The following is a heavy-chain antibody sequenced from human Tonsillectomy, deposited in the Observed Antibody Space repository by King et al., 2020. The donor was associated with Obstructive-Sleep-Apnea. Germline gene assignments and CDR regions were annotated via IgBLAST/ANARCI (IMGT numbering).Heavy chain of an antibody. Sequence: VQLVESGGGLVQPGGSLRLSCAASRFIFNNYAMSWVRQAPGKGLEGVSTISGSGGSTYYADSVTGRFTISRDNSKNTLYLKMNSLRAEDTTVYFCAKLRYPPGGLCRGGSCYAFDYWGQGTLVTVSS. J-gene: IGHJ4*02. D-gene: IGHD2-15*01. CDR2: ISGSGGST. V-gene: IGHV3-23*04. CDR3: AKLRYPPGGLCRGGSCYAFDY. CDR1: RFIFNNYA.